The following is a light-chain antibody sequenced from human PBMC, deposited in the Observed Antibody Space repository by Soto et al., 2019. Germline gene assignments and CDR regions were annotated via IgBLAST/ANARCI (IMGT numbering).Light chain of an antibody. V-gene: IGLV2-14*01. Sequence: QSALTQPASVSGSPGQSITISCTGTSSDVGGYNYVSWYQQHPGKAPKLMIYEVSNRPSGVSNRFSGSKSGNTASLTSSGLQAEDEADDYCSSYTSSSTYVFGTGTKLTGL. CDR2: EVS. CDR1: SSDVGGYNY. J-gene: IGLJ1*01. CDR3: SSYTSSSTYV.